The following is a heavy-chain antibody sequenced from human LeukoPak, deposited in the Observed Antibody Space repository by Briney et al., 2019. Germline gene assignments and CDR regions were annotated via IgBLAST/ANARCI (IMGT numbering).Heavy chain of an antibody. J-gene: IGHJ4*02. D-gene: IGHD3-22*01. CDR2: LSGRSNSI. CDR3: ARDFRYHDSSGYYSFDY. CDR1: GFTFTTYG. Sequence: GGPLRLSCAASGFTFTTYGMNWLRQAPGKGLEWVSYLSGRSNSIYYAESVKGRFTISRDNAKNSLYLQMNSLRDEDTAVYYCARDFRYHDSSGYYSFDYWGQGTLVTVSS. V-gene: IGHV3-48*02.